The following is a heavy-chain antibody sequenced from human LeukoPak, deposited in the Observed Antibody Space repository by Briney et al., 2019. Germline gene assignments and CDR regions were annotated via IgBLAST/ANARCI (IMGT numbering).Heavy chain of an antibody. CDR1: GGTFSSYA. Sequence: SVKVSCKASGGTFSSYAISWGRQAPGQGLEWMGGIIPIFGTGNYAQKFQGRVTITADKSTSTAYMELSSLRSEDTAVYYCARDYHGDTAMADLFDYWGQGTLVTVSS. J-gene: IGHJ4*02. CDR3: ARDYHGDTAMADLFDY. D-gene: IGHD5-18*01. V-gene: IGHV1-69*06. CDR2: IIPIFGTG.